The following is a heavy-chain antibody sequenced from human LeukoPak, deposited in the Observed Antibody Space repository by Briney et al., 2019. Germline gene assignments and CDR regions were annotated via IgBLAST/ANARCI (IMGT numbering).Heavy chain of an antibody. D-gene: IGHD3-22*01. CDR3: AKGAYYDL. CDR1: GFTFSSYW. Sequence: GGSLRLSCTASGFTFSSYWMSWVRQAPGKGLEWVADIKPDGSEKYYADSVKGRFTISRDNSKNTLYLQMNSLRAEDTAVYYCAKGAYYDLWGQGTLVTVSS. J-gene: IGHJ4*02. CDR2: IKPDGSEK. V-gene: IGHV3-7*03.